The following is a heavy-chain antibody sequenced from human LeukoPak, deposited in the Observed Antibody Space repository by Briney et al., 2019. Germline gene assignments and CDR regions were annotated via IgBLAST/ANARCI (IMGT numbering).Heavy chain of an antibody. CDR3: ARLNDFWSGYHPHWYFDL. CDR1: GYTFTSYG. V-gene: IGHV1-18*01. J-gene: IGHJ2*01. CDR2: ISAYNGNT. Sequence: GASVKVSCKASGYTFTSYGISWVRQAPGQGLEWMGWISAYNGNTNYAQKLQGRATMTTDTSTSTAYMELRSLRSDDTAVYYCARLNDFWSGYHPHWYFDLWGRGTLVTVSS. D-gene: IGHD3-3*01.